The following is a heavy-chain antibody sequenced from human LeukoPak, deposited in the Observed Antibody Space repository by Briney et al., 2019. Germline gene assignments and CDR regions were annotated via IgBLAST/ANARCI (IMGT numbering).Heavy chain of an antibody. CDR2: IKQNGSEK. Sequence: PGGSLRLSCAASGFSFSDYWMTWVRQAPGKGLEWVAHIKQNGSEKYYVDSIKARFTISRDNAKNLVYLQMNSLRAEDTAVYYCARGWNYAFRFDYWGQGTLVTVSS. D-gene: IGHD1-7*01. V-gene: IGHV3-7*01. CDR3: ARGWNYAFRFDY. J-gene: IGHJ4*02. CDR1: GFSFSDYW.